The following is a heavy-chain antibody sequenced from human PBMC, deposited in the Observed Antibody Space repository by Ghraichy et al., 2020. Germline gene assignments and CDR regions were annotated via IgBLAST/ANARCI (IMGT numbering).Heavy chain of an antibody. CDR3: AKVGFYSSGWYFDY. D-gene: IGHD6-19*01. Sequence: SCAASGFTFSSYGMHWVRQAPGKGLEWVAVISYDGSNKYYADSVKGRFTISRDNSKNTLYLQMNSLRAEDTAVYYCAKVGFYSSGWYFDYWGQGTLVTVSS. V-gene: IGHV3-30*18. J-gene: IGHJ4*02. CDR2: ISYDGSNK. CDR1: GFTFSSYG.